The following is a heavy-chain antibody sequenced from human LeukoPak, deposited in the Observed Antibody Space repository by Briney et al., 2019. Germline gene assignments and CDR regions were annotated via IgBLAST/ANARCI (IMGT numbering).Heavy chain of an antibody. CDR3: ANGYSSGYHY. D-gene: IGHD6-19*01. J-gene: IGHJ4*02. CDR1: GFTFSSYG. CDR2: IWYDGSNK. V-gene: IGHV3-33*06. Sequence: GRSLRLSCAASGFTFSSYGMHWVRQAPGKGLEWVAVIWYDGSNKYYADSVKGRFTTSRDNSKNTLYLQMNSLRAEDTAVYYCANGYSSGYHYWGQGTLVTVSS.